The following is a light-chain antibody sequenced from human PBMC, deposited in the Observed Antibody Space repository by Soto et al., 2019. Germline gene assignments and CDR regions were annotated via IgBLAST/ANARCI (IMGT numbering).Light chain of an antibody. Sequence: IQLTQSPSFLSASVGDRVTITCRASQGINTYLAWYQQKPGKAPNLLIYAASTLQSGVPSRFSGSGFGTEFTLTISSLRPEDFATYYCQQLNTYPPTFGGGTKVEIK. V-gene: IGKV1-9*01. CDR2: AAS. CDR1: QGINTY. J-gene: IGKJ4*01. CDR3: QQLNTYPPT.